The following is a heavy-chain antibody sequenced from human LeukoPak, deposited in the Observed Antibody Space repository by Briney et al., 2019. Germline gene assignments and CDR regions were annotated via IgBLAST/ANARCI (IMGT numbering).Heavy chain of an antibody. CDR2: IYDSGSI. D-gene: IGHD6-13*01. Sequence: SETLSLTCTVSGGSISSSSYYWGWVRQPPGKGLEWIGSIYDSGSIYYNPSLKSRLTISEDTSKNQFSLKLSSVTAADTAVYYCARVSEDSSSWDYNWFDPWGQGTLVTVSS. J-gene: IGHJ5*02. V-gene: IGHV4-39*01. CDR1: GGSISSSSYY. CDR3: ARVSEDSSSWDYNWFDP.